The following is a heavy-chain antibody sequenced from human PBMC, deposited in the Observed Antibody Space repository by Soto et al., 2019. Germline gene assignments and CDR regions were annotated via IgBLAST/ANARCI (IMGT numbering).Heavy chain of an antibody. V-gene: IGHV3-21*01. CDR1: GFTFSSYS. D-gene: IGHD1-26*01. CDR3: ASDVVGATF. Sequence: EVQLVESGGGLVKPGGSLRLSCAASGFTFSSYSMNWVRQAPGKGLEWVSSISSSSNYIYYADSVKGRFTISRDNAKNSLYLQMNSRRGGDTVVYYCASDVVGATFWGQGTLVTVSS. J-gene: IGHJ4*02. CDR2: ISSSSNYI.